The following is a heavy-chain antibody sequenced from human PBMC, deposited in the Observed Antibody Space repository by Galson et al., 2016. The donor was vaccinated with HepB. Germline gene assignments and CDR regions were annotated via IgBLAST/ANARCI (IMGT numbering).Heavy chain of an antibody. CDR1: GYTFTSSY. CDR2: INPSGGST. J-gene: IGHJ4*02. D-gene: IGHD4-17*01. Sequence: SVKVSCKASGYTFTSSYMHWVRQAPGQSLEWMGLINPSGGSTGYGQKFKGRVTMTRDTSTSTVYMELRSLRFEDTAVYYCAKDQFGDGFFDYWGQGTLVTVSS. CDR3: AKDQFGDGFFDY. V-gene: IGHV1-46*01.